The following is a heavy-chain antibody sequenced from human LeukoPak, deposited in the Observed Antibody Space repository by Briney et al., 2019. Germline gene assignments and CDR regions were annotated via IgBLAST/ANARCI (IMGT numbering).Heavy chain of an antibody. CDR1: GGSISSGGYS. CDR3: ARASPITIHFDY. CDR2: IYHSGST. Sequence: SQTLSLTYAVSGGSISSGGYSWSWIRQPPGKGLEWIGYIYHSGSTYYNPSLKSRVTISVDRSKNQFSLKLSSVTAADTAVYYCARASPITIHFDYWGQGTLVTVSS. V-gene: IGHV4-30-2*01. J-gene: IGHJ4*02. D-gene: IGHD3-3*01.